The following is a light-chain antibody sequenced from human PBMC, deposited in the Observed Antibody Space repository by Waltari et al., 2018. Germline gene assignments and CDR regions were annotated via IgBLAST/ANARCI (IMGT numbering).Light chain of an antibody. J-gene: IGKJ4*01. CDR2: AAS. CDR3: QQPPGT. CDR1: RDIRNY. Sequence: DIQLTQSPSFLSASVGDRVTFTCRASRDIRNYLAWYQQKSGKAPKLLIFAASTLPSGVPSRFSGSGSGTEFTLTISSLQPEDLATYYCQQPPGTFGGGTKVEIK. V-gene: IGKV1-9*01.